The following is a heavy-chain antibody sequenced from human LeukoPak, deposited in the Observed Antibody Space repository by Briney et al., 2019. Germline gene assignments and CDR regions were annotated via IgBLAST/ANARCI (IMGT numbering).Heavy chain of an antibody. Sequence: PSETLSLTCAVYGGSFSGYYWSWIRQPPGKGLEWIGEINHSGSTNYNPSLKSRITISVDTSKNQFSLKLSSVTAADTAVYYCARGMVRGVPPSYWGQGTLVTVSS. D-gene: IGHD3-10*01. CDR3: ARGMVRGVPPSY. CDR1: GGSFSGYY. CDR2: INHSGST. J-gene: IGHJ4*02. V-gene: IGHV4-34*01.